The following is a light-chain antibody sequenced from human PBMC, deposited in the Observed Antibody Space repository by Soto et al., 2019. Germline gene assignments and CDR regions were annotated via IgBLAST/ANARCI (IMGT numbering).Light chain of an antibody. CDR3: QQVNSYPFN. CDR2: APF. J-gene: IGKJ3*01. Sequence: IQLTQSPSSLSASVGDSVTITCRASQGISSYLAWYQQKPWKAPKLLIYAPFTLQSEIPTRFSGSGSGTDFTLTSSSLQPEDFANYYCQQVNSYPFNFGPGTKVDIE. CDR1: QGISSY. V-gene: IGKV1-9*01.